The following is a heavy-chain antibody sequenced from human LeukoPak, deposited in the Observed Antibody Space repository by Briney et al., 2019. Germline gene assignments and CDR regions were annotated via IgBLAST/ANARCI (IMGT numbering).Heavy chain of an antibody. D-gene: IGHD1-26*01. V-gene: IGHV4-39*01. CDR2: TYYSGST. CDR3: ARYMTRSPFDY. Sequence: ESIGSTYYSGSTYYNPSLKTRATISVDTSKNQFSLRLSSVTATDTSVYYCARYMTRSPFDYWGQGTLVTVSS. J-gene: IGHJ4*02.